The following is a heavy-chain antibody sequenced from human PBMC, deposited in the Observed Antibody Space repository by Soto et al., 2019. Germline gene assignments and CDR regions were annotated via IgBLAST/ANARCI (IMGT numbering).Heavy chain of an antibody. J-gene: IGHJ4*02. CDR2: ISSSSSTI. CDR3: ARDIRLGWYYDSSGYFLYYFDY. CDR1: GFTFSSYS. Sequence: PGGSLRLSCAASGFTFSSYSMNWVRQAPGKGLEWVSYISSSSSTIYYADSVKGRFTISRDNAKNSLYLQMNSLRDEDTAVYYCARDIRLGWYYDSSGYFLYYFDYWGQAPLVSVSS. D-gene: IGHD3-22*01. V-gene: IGHV3-48*02.